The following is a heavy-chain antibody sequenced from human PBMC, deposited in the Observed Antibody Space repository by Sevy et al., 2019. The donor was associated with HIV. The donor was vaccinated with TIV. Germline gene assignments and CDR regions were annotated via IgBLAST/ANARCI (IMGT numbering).Heavy chain of an antibody. J-gene: IGHJ4*02. CDR1: GFMFSNYA. Sequence: GGSLRLSCAASGFMFSNYAMSWVRQAPGKGLEWVSSVSGSGDSTYYTDSVKGRFTISRDNSKNILYLQMNSLRAEDPAVYYCAKGALSSGNIVGASKIDYWGQGTLVTVSS. V-gene: IGHV3-23*01. D-gene: IGHD1-26*01. CDR3: AKGALSSGNIVGASKIDY. CDR2: VSGSGDST.